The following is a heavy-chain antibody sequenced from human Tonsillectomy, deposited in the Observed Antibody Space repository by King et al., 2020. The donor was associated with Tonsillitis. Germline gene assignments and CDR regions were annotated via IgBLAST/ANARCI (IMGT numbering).Heavy chain of an antibody. J-gene: IGHJ6*02. V-gene: IGHV3-33*01. CDR3: ARVKWDQPAYYYYGMDV. Sequence: VQLVESGGGVVQPGRSLRLSCAASGFTFSSYGMHWVRQAPGKGLAWVTVIWYDGSNKYYADSVKGRFTISRDNSKNTLYLYMNSLRAEDTAVYYCARVKWDQPAYYYYGMDVWGQGTTVTVSS. CDR1: GFTFSSYG. CDR2: IWYDGSNK. D-gene: IGHD1-26*01.